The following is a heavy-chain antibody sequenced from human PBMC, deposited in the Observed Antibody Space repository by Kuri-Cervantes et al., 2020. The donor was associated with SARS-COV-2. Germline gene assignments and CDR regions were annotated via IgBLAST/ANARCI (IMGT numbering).Heavy chain of an antibody. V-gene: IGHV3-11*05. Sequence: GESLRPSCAASGFTFSDYYMSWIRQAPGKGLEWVSYISSSSSYTNYADSVKGRFTISRDNAKNSLYLQMNSLRAEDTAVYYCARDAARAAFDIWGQGTMVTVSS. CDR3: ARDAARAAFDI. CDR1: GFTFSDYY. CDR2: ISSSSSYT. J-gene: IGHJ3*02. D-gene: IGHD6-25*01.